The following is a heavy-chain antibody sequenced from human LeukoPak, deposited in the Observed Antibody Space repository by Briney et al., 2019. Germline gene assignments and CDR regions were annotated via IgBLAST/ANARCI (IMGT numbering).Heavy chain of an antibody. J-gene: IGHJ4*02. CDR3: ASIAVAGTFDY. CDR2: ISYDGSNK. CDR1: GFTFSSYA. Sequence: RSLRLSCAASGFTFSSYAMHWVRQAPGKGLEWVAVISYDGSNKYYADSVKGRFTISRDNSKNTLYLQMNSLRAEDTAVYYCASIAVAGTFDYWGQGTLVTVSS. D-gene: IGHD6-19*01. V-gene: IGHV3-30*04.